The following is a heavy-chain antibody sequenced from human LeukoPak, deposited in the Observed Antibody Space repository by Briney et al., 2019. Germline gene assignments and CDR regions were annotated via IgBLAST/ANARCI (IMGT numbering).Heavy chain of an antibody. V-gene: IGHV4-34*01. Sequence: PSETLSLTCAVYGGSITGYYWSWTRQTPGRGLEWVGEIHYTGATSYNPSLKSRATISTDTSKNQSSLRLSSVTAADTAVYYCARGNILTGYCFDFWGQGALVTVSS. D-gene: IGHD3-9*01. J-gene: IGHJ4*02. CDR3: ARGNILTGYCFDF. CDR1: GGSITGYY. CDR2: IHYTGAT.